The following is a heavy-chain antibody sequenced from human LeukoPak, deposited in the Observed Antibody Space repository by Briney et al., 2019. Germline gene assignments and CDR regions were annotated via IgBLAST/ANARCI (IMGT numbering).Heavy chain of an antibody. CDR3: ARSVAVAVADAFDI. CDR2: ISSSSSYI. J-gene: IGHJ3*02. D-gene: IGHD6-19*01. Sequence: GGSLRLSCAASGFTFSSYSMNWVRQAPGKGLEWVSSISSSSSYIYYADSVKGRFTISRDNAKNSLYLQMNSLRAEDTAVYYCARSVAVAVADAFDIWGQGTMVTVSS. CDR1: GFTFSSYS. V-gene: IGHV3-21*01.